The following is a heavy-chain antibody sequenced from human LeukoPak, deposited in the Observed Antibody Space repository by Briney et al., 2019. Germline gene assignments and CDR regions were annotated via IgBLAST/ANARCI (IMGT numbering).Heavy chain of an antibody. V-gene: IGHV3-30*18. CDR2: IPYDGRNK. J-gene: IGHJ4*02. CDR1: GFTFNNYG. CDR3: AKGPLRGTAAAIDY. Sequence: GGSLRLSCAASGFTFNNYGMHWVRQAPGKGLEWVAVIPYDGRNKHYPDSVKGRFTISRDISTDTLWLQMDSLRTEDTAVYYCAKGPLRGTAAAIDYWGQGTLVTVSS. D-gene: IGHD2-2*01.